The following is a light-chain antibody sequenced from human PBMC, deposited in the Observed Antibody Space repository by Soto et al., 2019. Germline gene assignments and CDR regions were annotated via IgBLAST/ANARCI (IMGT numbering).Light chain of an antibody. Sequence: EIVLTQSPATLSLSPGERATLSSRASQSVSSYLAWYQQKAGQAPRPLIYDASNRATGIPARFSGSGSGTDFTLTISSLEPEDFAVYYCQQRSSWPLTFGGGTKVDIK. CDR2: DAS. CDR3: QQRSSWPLT. CDR1: QSVSSY. V-gene: IGKV3-11*01. J-gene: IGKJ4*01.